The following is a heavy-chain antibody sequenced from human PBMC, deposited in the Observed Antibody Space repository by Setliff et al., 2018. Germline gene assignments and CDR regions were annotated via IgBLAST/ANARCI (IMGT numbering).Heavy chain of an antibody. J-gene: IGHJ5*02. CDR2: IYPGDSDT. D-gene: IGHD6-13*01. CDR1: GYSFPDYW. Sequence: ESLKISCKGSGYSFPDYWIAWVRQMPGKGLECMGIIYPGDSDTRYSPSFQGQVTISADKSISTAYLQWSSLKASDTAIYYCARSPGLAEGGSWFAPWGQGTLVTVSS. CDR3: ARSPGLAEGGSWFAP. V-gene: IGHV5-51*01.